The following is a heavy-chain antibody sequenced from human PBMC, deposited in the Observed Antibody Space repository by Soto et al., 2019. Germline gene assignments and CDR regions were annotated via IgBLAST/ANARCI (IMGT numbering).Heavy chain of an antibody. CDR3: TRKGSEVTPHSRRDYYMDV. CDR1: GFTLSGSA. V-gene: IGHV3-73*01. CDR2: IRSKANSYGT. J-gene: IGHJ6*03. D-gene: IGHD4-4*01. Sequence: GGSLRLSCAASGFTLSGSAMHWVRQASGKGLEWVGRIRSKANSYGTAYAASVKGTFTIARDDSKNTANLHMNSLKTEDTAVYYCTRKGSEVTPHSRRDYYMDVWGKGTTVTVSS.